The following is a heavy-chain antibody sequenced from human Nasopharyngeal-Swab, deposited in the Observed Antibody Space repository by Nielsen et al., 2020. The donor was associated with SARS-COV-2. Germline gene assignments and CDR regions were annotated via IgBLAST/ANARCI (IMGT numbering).Heavy chain of an antibody. CDR2: VYYIGST. V-gene: IGHV4-61*07. Sequence: WIRQPPGKGLEWIGYVYYIGSTKYNPSLKSRVTISIDTSKNQFSLKLSSVTAADRAVYYCASHPATWFDPWGQGTLVTVSS. CDR3: ASHPATWFDP. J-gene: IGHJ5*02.